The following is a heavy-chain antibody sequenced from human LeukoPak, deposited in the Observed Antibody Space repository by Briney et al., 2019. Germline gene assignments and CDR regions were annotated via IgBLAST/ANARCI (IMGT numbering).Heavy chain of an antibody. Sequence: ASVKVSCKASGYTFTSYDINWVRQATGQGLEWMGWMNPNSGNTGYAQKFQGRVTMTRNTSISTAYMELSSLRSEDTAVYYCARGQLYCSGGSCYNPSYYYYYGMDVWGQGTTATVSS. D-gene: IGHD2-15*01. CDR3: ARGQLYCSGGSCYNPSYYYYYGMDV. CDR1: GYTFTSYD. V-gene: IGHV1-8*01. J-gene: IGHJ6*02. CDR2: MNPNSGNT.